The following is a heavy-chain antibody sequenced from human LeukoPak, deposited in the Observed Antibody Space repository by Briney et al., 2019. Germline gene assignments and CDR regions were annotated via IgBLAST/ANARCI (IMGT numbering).Heavy chain of an antibody. CDR3: AKDRYYYDSSGYLD. CDR2: ISYDGSNK. V-gene: IGHV3-30*18. Sequence: GGSLRLSCAASGFTFSSYGMHWVRQAPGKGLEWVAVISYDGSNKYYADSVEGRFTISRDNSKNTLYLQMNSLRAEDTAVYYCAKDRYYYDSSGYLDWGQGTLVTVSS. CDR1: GFTFSSYG. J-gene: IGHJ4*02. D-gene: IGHD3-22*01.